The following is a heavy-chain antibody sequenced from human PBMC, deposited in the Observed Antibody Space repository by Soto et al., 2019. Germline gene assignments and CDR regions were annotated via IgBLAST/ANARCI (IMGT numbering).Heavy chain of an antibody. V-gene: IGHV3-33*01. Sequence: GGSLRLSCVASGFSLRTYGMHWLRRAPGKGLEWVSFIWYDGTKKFYANSVKGRSTISKDNSNNILYLQMSGLRAEDTAVYYCAREVVTAVAGSVNWFDPWGQGTL. D-gene: IGHD6-19*01. CDR3: AREVVTAVAGSVNWFDP. CDR1: GFSLRTYG. CDR2: IWYDGTKK. J-gene: IGHJ5*02.